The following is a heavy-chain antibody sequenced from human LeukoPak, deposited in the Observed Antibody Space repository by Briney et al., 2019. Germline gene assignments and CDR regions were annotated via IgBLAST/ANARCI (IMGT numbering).Heavy chain of an antibody. CDR1: GYTFTSYY. CDR2: INPSGGST. J-gene: IGHJ3*02. V-gene: IGHV1-46*01. D-gene: IGHD5-12*01. Sequence: GASVKVSCKASGYTFTSYYMHWVRQAPGQGLERMGIINPSGGSTSYAQKFQGRVTMTRVTSTSTVYMKLSSLRPEDTAVYYCARGGEWLDAFDIWGQGTMVTVSS. CDR3: ARGGEWLDAFDI.